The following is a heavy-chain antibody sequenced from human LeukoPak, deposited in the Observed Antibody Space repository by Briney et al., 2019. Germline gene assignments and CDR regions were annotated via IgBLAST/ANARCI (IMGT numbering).Heavy chain of an antibody. CDR3: AREDGSHDGAFDF. CDR1: GFTFSGYR. J-gene: IGHJ4*02. Sequence: GGSLRLSCAASGFTFSGYRMNWVRQAPGKGLEWVSYIDTSSSTIYYADPVKGRFTISRDNAKKSLYLQMNSLRAEDTARYYCAREDGSHDGAFDFWSQGTLVTVSS. CDR2: IDTSSSTI. D-gene: IGHD2-15*01. V-gene: IGHV3-48*01.